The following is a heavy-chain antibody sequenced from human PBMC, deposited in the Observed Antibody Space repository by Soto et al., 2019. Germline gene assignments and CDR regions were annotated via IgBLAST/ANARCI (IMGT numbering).Heavy chain of an antibody. CDR1: GFTFSNAW. Sequence: EVQLVESGGGLVKPGGSLRLSCAASGFTFSNAWMSWVRQAPGKGLEWVGRIKSKTDGVKTDYAAPVKGRFTISRDDSKNKLYLQMNSLKPEDTGVYYCTSYDSSGYYYDDYFDYWGQGTLVTVSS. V-gene: IGHV3-15*01. J-gene: IGHJ4*02. D-gene: IGHD3-22*01. CDR3: TSYDSSGYYYDDYFDY. CDR2: IKSKTDGVKT.